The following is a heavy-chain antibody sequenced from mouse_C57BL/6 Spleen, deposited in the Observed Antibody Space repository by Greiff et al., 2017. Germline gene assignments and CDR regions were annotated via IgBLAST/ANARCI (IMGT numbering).Heavy chain of an antibody. CDR2: INPSSGYT. CDR3: ANYDYDRYWYFDV. CDR1: GYTFTSYT. J-gene: IGHJ1*03. D-gene: IGHD2-4*01. V-gene: IGHV1-4*01. Sequence: QVQLQQSGAELARPGASVKMSCKASGYTFTSYTMHWVKQRPGQGLEWIGYINPSSGYTKYNQKFKDKATLTAAKSSSTAYMQLSSLTSEDAAVYYCANYDYDRYWYFDVWGTGTTVTVSS.